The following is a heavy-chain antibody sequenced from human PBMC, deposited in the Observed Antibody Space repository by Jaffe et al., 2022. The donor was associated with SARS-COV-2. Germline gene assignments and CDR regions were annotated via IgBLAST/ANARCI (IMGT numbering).Heavy chain of an antibody. V-gene: IGHV3-9*01. CDR1: GFTFDDYA. Sequence: EVQLVESGGGLVQPGRSLRLSCAASGFTFDDYAMHWVRQAPGKGLEWVSGISWNSGSIGYADSVKGRFTISRDNAKNSLYLQMNSLRAEDTALYYCANIVYGAWGQGTLVTVSS. CDR3: ANIVYGA. CDR2: ISWNSGSI. D-gene: IGHD1-20*01. J-gene: IGHJ4*02.